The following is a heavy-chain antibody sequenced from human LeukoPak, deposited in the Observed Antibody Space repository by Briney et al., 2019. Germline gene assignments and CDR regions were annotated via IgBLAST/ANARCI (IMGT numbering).Heavy chain of an antibody. CDR2: IYYSGST. CDR1: GGSISSYY. CDR3: ASAVGLWEPLDY. J-gene: IGHJ4*02. D-gene: IGHD1-26*01. V-gene: IGHV4-59*01. Sequence: PSETLSLTCTVSGGSISSYYWSWIRQPPGKGLEWIGYIYYSGSTNYNPSHKSRVTISVDTSKNQFSLKLSSVTAADTAVYYCASAVGLWEPLDYWGQGTLVTVSS.